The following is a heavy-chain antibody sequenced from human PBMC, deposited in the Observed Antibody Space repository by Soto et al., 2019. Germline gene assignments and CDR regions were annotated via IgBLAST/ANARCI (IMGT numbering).Heavy chain of an antibody. CDR1: GDSVSSNSAA. V-gene: IGHV6-1*01. CDR2: TYYRSKWYN. D-gene: IGHD2-21*02. CDR3: ARERTASAFDC. J-gene: IGHJ4*02. Sequence: SQTLSLTCAISGDSVSSNSAAWIWIRQSPSSGLEWVGRTYYRSKWYNDYAVSVRGRVSINPDTSKNQFSLQLNSVTPEDTAVYYCARERTASAFDCWGQGTVVTVSS.